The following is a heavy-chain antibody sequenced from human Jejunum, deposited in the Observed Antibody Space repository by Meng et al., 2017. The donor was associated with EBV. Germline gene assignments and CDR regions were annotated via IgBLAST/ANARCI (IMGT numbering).Heavy chain of an antibody. J-gene: IGHJ5*02. V-gene: IGHV3-74*01. CDR3: VRGPPPDT. CDR1: AFSLSSFW. CDR2: INMDGSKT. Sequence: QRADPLGFLVQPTNSIRLDCAHLAFSLSSFWRHGVRPAPGKWLLCVSRINMDGSKTNYADSVQGRFTISRYIAKNTLYLQFNSLRADDTAVYYCVRGPPPDTWGQGTLVTVSS.